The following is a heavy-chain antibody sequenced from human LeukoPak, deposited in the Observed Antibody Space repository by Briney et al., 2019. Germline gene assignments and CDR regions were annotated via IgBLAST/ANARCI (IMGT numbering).Heavy chain of an antibody. CDR1: GYTFTGYY. CDR2: INPNSGDT. Sequence: ASVTVSCKASGYTFTGYYMHWVRQAPGQGLEWMGWINPNSGDTNYAQKFQDRVTMTRDTSMSAAYMEISRLTYDDTAVYYCGRGIQSFDPWGQGTLVTVSS. CDR3: GRGIQSFDP. J-gene: IGHJ5*02. V-gene: IGHV1-2*02.